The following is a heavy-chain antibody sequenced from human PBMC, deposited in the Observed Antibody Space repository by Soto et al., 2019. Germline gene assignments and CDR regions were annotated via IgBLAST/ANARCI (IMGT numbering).Heavy chain of an antibody. Sequence: SETLSLTCAVYGGSFSGYYWSWIRQPPGKGLEWIGEINHSGSTNYNPSLKSRVTISVDTSKNQFSLKLSSVTAADTAVYYCARAAAGSGGKYYYSGMDVGGKGTTVTVPS. CDR1: GGSFSGYY. V-gene: IGHV4-34*01. J-gene: IGHJ6*04. D-gene: IGHD6-13*01. CDR2: INHSGST. CDR3: ARAAAGSGGKYYYSGMDV.